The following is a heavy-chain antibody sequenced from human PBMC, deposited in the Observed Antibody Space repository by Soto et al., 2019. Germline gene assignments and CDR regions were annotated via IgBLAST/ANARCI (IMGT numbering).Heavy chain of an antibody. CDR3: ARNIVATLDLTYYFDY. CDR2: IIPIFGTA. Sequence: QVQLVQSGAEVKKPGSSVKASCKASGGTFSSYAISWVRQAPGQGLEWMGGIIPIFGTANYAQKFQGRVTITADESTSTAYMELSSLRSEDTAVYYCARNIVATLDLTYYFDYWGQGTLVTVSS. CDR1: GGTFSSYA. D-gene: IGHD5-12*01. J-gene: IGHJ4*02. V-gene: IGHV1-69*01.